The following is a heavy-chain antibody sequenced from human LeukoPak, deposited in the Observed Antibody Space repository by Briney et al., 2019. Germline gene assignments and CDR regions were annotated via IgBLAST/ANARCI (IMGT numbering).Heavy chain of an antibody. D-gene: IGHD6-19*01. CDR1: GFTFSSYG. CDR2: IRYDGSNK. CDR3: ARDPTLAVAGTPYYYGMDV. V-gene: IGHV3-33*01. Sequence: GRSLRLSCAASGFTFSSYGMHWVRQAPGKGLEWVADIRYDGSNKYYADSVKGRFTISRDNSKNTLYLQMNSLRAEDTAVYYCARDPTLAVAGTPYYYGMDVWGQGTTVTVSS. J-gene: IGHJ6*02.